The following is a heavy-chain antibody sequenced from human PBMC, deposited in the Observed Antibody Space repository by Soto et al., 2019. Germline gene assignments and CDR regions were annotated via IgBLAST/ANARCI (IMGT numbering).Heavy chain of an antibody. J-gene: IGHJ4*02. V-gene: IGHV1-69*01. CDR2: IIPIFGTA. Sequence: QVQLVQSGAEVKKPGSSGKVSCKASGGTLSSYAISWVRQAPGQGLEWMGGIIPIFGTAKYAQKFQGRVTITEDESTSTADMELSSLRFEDTAVYYCARHRGSSSSVIAYWGQGTLVTVSS. CDR3: ARHRGSSSSVIAY. CDR1: GGTLSSYA. D-gene: IGHD6-6*01.